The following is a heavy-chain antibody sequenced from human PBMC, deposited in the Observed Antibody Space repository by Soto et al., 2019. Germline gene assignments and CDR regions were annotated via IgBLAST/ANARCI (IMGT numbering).Heavy chain of an antibody. J-gene: IGHJ4*02. Sequence: PGGSLRLSCAASGFTFSSYAMSWVRQAPGKGLEWVSAISGSGGSTYYADSVKGRFTISRDNSKNTLYLQMNSLRAEDTAVYYCAKVLWLQKNGYYFDYWGQGTLVTVSS. D-gene: IGHD1-1*01. CDR1: GFTFSSYA. V-gene: IGHV3-23*01. CDR2: ISGSGGST. CDR3: AKVLWLQKNGYYFDY.